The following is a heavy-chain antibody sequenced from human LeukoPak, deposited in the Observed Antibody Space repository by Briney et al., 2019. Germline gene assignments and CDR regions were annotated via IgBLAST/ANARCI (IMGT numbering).Heavy chain of an antibody. CDR2: IGTAGDT. Sequence: PGGSLRLSCAASGFTFSSYDMHWVRQATGKGLEWVSAIGTAGDTYYPGSVKGRFTISRENAKNSLYLQMNSLRAGDTAVYYCARAVGATSSGEYYFDYWGQGTLVTVSS. V-gene: IGHV3-13*01. CDR3: ARAVGATSSGEYYFDY. J-gene: IGHJ4*02. CDR1: GFTFSSYD. D-gene: IGHD1-26*01.